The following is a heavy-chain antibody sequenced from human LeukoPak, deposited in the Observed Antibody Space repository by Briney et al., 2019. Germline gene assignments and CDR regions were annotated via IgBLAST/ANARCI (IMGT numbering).Heavy chain of an antibody. Sequence: PGGSLSLSCAASGFTFSTYWMSWVRQALGKGLEWVANIKEDGSEKSYVDSVKGRFTISRDNAKNSLYLHMNSLRAEDTAVYYCARRAVGELLGGQGTLVTVSS. J-gene: IGHJ4*02. CDR3: ARRAVGELL. CDR2: IKEDGSEK. CDR1: GFTFSTYW. D-gene: IGHD3-10*01. V-gene: IGHV3-7*01.